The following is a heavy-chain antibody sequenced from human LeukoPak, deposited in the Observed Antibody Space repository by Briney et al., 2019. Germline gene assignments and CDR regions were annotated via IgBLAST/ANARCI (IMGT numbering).Heavy chain of an antibody. CDR1: GXXXXXXY. Sequence: GGSLRLSCAASGXXXXXXYXXXXXXAXGXXLEWVSVIYSGGSTYYADSVKGRFTISRDNSKNTLYFQMNSLRAEDTAVYYCARDAEGIDAFDIWGQGTMVTVSS. CDR2: IYSGGST. J-gene: IGHJ3*02. V-gene: IGHV3-66*01. CDR3: ARDAEGIDAFDI.